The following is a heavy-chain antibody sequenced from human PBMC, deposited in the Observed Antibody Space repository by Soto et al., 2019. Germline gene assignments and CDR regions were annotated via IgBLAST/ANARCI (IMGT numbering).Heavy chain of an antibody. V-gene: IGHV1-18*01. J-gene: IGHJ6*02. Sequence: ASVKVSCKASGYTFTSYGISWVRQAPGQGLEWMGWISAYNGNTNYAQKLQGRVTMTTDTSTGTASMELRSLSSDDTAVDYCARDIVVVPAAANYYYYYGMDVWGQGTTVTVSS. CDR2: ISAYNGNT. D-gene: IGHD2-2*01. CDR3: ARDIVVVPAAANYYYYYGMDV. CDR1: GYTFTSYG.